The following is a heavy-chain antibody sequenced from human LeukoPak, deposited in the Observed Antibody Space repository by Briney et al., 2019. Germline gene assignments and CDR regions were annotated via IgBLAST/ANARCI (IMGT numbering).Heavy chain of an antibody. Sequence: GASVKVSCKASGYTFTSYGISWVRQAPGQGLEWMGWISAYNGNTNYAQKLQGRVTMTTDTSTSTAYMELRSLRSDDTAVYYCARGRIAARPSDGLYYYYYYMDVWGKGTTVTVSS. CDR3: ARGRIAARPSDGLYYYYYYMDV. V-gene: IGHV1-18*01. D-gene: IGHD6-6*01. J-gene: IGHJ6*03. CDR2: ISAYNGNT. CDR1: GYTFTSYG.